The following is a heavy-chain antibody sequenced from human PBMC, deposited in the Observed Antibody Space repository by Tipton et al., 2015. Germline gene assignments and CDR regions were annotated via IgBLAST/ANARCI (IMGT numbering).Heavy chain of an antibody. CDR2: IQYSGNT. Sequence: TLSLTCSVSSDSISKYYWSWIRQPPGKELEWIGYIQYSGNTNYNPSLKSRVTISADTSKNQFSLKLDSVTAADTAVYYCARRYYYDSSGYETRLDYWGQGTLVTVSS. J-gene: IGHJ4*02. D-gene: IGHD3-22*01. CDR3: ARRYYYDSSGYETRLDY. V-gene: IGHV4-59*08. CDR1: SDSISKYY.